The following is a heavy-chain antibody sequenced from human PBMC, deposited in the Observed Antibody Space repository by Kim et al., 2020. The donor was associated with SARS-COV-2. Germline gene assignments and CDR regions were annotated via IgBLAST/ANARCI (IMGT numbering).Heavy chain of an antibody. D-gene: IGHD2-2*01. CDR1: GFTFSSYA. V-gene: IGHV3-23*01. J-gene: IGHJ6*02. CDR2: ISGSGGST. CDR3: AKDIVVVPAAGDDYYYYYGMDV. Sequence: GGSLRLSCAASGFTFSSYAMSWVRQAPGKGLEWVSAISGSGGSTYYADSVKGRFTISRDNSKNTLYLQMNSLRAEDTAVYYCAKDIVVVPAAGDDYYYYYGMDVWGQGPTVTVSS.